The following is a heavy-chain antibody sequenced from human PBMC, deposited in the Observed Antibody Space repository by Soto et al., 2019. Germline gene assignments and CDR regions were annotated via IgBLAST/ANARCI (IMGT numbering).Heavy chain of an antibody. J-gene: IGHJ4*02. CDR1: GYFFASFS. D-gene: IGHD2-15*01. CDR2: INPSVGST. CDR3: ARESAGRDDFDRSGEFAY. V-gene: IGHV1-46*01. Sequence: ASVKVSCKASGYFFASFSMHWVRQAPGQGLEWMGMINPSVGSTSYAQQFQGRVTMTRDTSTSTVYMELRSLRSEDTAVYYFARESAGRDDFDRSGEFAYWGQGALVTVPQ.